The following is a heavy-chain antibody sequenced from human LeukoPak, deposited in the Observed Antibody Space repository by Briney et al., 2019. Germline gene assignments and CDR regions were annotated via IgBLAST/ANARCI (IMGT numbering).Heavy chain of an antibody. CDR1: GFTFSTYW. D-gene: IGHD6-13*01. J-gene: IGHJ4*02. CDR2: IKQDGSEK. CDR3: ARDSAGNDY. V-gene: IGHV3-7*01. Sequence: GGSLRLSCTAWGFTFSTYWMSWVREAPGEGLEWVANIKQDGSEKYDVDSVKGGFTISRDNAKNSLYLQMNSLRSEDTAMYYCARDSAGNDYWGQGTLATVSS.